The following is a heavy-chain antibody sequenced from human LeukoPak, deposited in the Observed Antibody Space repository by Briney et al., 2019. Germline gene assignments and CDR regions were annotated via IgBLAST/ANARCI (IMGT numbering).Heavy chain of an antibody. CDR1: GFTFSSYG. Sequence: GGSLRLSCAASGFTFSSYGMHWVRQAPGKGLEWVAAIWYDGSNKYYADSVKGRFTISRDNSKNTLYLQMNSLRAEDTAVYYCARDASGYSSSWYGYWGQGTLVTVSS. D-gene: IGHD6-13*01. J-gene: IGHJ4*02. V-gene: IGHV3-33*01. CDR3: ARDASGYSSSWYGY. CDR2: IWYDGSNK.